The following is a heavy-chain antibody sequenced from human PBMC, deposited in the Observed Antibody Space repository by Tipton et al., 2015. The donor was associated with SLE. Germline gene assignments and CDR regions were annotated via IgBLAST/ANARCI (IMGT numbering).Heavy chain of an antibody. D-gene: IGHD2-2*01. CDR2: IIPIFGTA. CDR3: ALGYCSSTSCYLDV. J-gene: IGHJ6*02. Sequence: QLVQSGPEVKKPGASVKVSCKASGYTFTSYAISWVRQAPGQGLEWMGGIIPIFGTANYAQKFQGRVTITADESTSTAYMELSSLRSEDTAVYYCALGYCSSTSCYLDVWGQGTTVTVSS. CDR1: GYTFTSYA. V-gene: IGHV1-69*13.